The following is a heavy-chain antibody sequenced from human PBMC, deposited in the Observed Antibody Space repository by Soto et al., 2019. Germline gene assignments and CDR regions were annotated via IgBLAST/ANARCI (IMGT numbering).Heavy chain of an antibody. J-gene: IGHJ4*02. Sequence: PGGSLRLSCAASGFTFDDYGMSWVRQAPGKGLEWVSGINWNGGSTGYADSVKGRFTISRDNAKNSLYLQMNSLRAEDTALYYCARGRVVPAAFDILTGYHRRVFAYWGQGSLVTVSS. CDR1: GFTFDDYG. V-gene: IGHV3-20*04. CDR2: INWNGGST. CDR3: ARGRVVPAAFDILTGYHRRVFAY. D-gene: IGHD3-9*01.